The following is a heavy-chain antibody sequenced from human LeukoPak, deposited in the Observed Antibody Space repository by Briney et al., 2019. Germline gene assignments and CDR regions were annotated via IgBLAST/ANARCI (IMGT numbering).Heavy chain of an antibody. D-gene: IGHD3-10*01. CDR1: GFTVSSNS. J-gene: IGHJ5*02. CDR3: ATRSERNWFDP. Sequence: GGSLRLSCAASGFTVSSNSMSWVRQAPGKGLEWVSVIFSGGSTYYADSVEGRFTISRDNSKNTLYLQMNSLRADDTAVYYCATRSERNWFDPWGQGTLVTVSP. V-gene: IGHV3-53*01. CDR2: IFSGGST.